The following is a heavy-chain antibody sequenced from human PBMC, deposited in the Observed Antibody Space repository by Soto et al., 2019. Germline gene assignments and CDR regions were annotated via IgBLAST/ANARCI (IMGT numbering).Heavy chain of an antibody. J-gene: IGHJ4*02. CDR1: GGSFKSGSYS. CDR2: VYHTGRT. Sequence: QVQLQESGPGLVKPSETLSLTCTVSGGSFKSGSYSWSWIRQPPGKGLEWVGYVYHTGRTSYKPSLKSRVSISMDTSKNQFSLNLDSVTAADTAVYFCARDFAYFDSWGQGTLVTVSS. D-gene: IGHD3-3*01. V-gene: IGHV4-61*01. CDR3: ARDFAYFDS.